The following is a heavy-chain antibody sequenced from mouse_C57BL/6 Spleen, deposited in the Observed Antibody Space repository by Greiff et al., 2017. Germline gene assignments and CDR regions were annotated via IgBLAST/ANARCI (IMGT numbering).Heavy chain of an antibody. CDR3: ASPHYYGSSHWYFDV. CDR2: IYPRSGNT. CDR1: GYTFTSYG. V-gene: IGHV1-81*01. Sequence: QVQLQQSGAELARPGASVKLSCKASGYTFTSYGISWVKQRTGQGLEWIGEIYPRSGNTYYNEKFKGKATLTADKSSSTAYMELRSLTSEDSAVYFCASPHYYGSSHWYFDVWGTGTTVTVSS. D-gene: IGHD1-1*01. J-gene: IGHJ1*03.